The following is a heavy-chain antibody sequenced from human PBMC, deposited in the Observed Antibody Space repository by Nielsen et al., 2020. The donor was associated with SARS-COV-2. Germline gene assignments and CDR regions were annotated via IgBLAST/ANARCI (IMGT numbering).Heavy chain of an antibody. J-gene: IGHJ6*02. CDR3: ARVDGYDAYYYYGTDV. CDR2: ISAYNGNT. Sequence: ASVKVSCKASGYTFTSYGISWVRQAPGQGLEWMGWISAYNGNTNYAQKLQGRVTMTTDTSTSTAYMELRSLRSDDTAVYYCARVDGYDAYYYYGTDVWGQGTTVTVSS. D-gene: IGHD5-12*01. CDR1: GYTFTSYG. V-gene: IGHV1-18*01.